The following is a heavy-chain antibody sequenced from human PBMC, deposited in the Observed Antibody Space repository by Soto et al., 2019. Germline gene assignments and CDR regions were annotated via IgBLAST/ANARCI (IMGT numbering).Heavy chain of an antibody. V-gene: IGHV1-18*01. CDR2: ISGHNGNT. CDR1: GYTFTTYG. J-gene: IGHJ3*02. CDR3: ARDISNFGIFDI. Sequence: QVQLVQSGAEVKKPGASVRVSCKASGYTFTTYGISWVRQAPGQGLEWMGWISGHNGNTNDAQKLQGRVTMTTDTSTSTAYMELRSLRSDDTAVYYCARDISNFGIFDIWGQGTMVTVSS. D-gene: IGHD3-3*01.